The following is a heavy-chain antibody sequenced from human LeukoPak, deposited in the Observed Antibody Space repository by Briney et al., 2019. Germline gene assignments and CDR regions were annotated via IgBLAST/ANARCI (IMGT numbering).Heavy chain of an antibody. CDR3: AGDDVDTAMASAG. CDR2: MSPNSGNT. J-gene: IGHJ4*02. Sequence: ASVKVSCKASGYTFTSYDINWVRQATGQGLEWMGWMSPNSGNTGYAQKFQGRVTMTRNISITTAYMELSSLRSEDTAVYYCAGDDVDTAMASAGWGQGTLVTISS. V-gene: IGHV1-8*01. CDR1: GYTFTSYD. D-gene: IGHD5-18*01.